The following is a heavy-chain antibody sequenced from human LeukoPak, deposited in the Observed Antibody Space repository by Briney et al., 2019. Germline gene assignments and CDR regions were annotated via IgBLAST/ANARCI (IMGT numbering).Heavy chain of an antibody. V-gene: IGHV4-59*08. CDR3: ARHNALRGYSYGEADY. J-gene: IGHJ4*02. CDR1: GGSISSYY. Sequence: SETLSLTCTVSGGSISSYYWSWIRQPPGKGLEWIGYIYYSGSTNYNPSLKSRVTISVDTSKNQFSLKLSSVTAADTAVYYCARHNALRGYSYGEADYWGQGTLVTVSS. CDR2: IYYSGST. D-gene: IGHD5-18*01.